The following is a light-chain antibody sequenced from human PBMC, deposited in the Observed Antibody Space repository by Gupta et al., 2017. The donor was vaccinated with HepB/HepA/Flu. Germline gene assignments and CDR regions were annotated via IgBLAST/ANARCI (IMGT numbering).Light chain of an antibody. J-gene: IGLJ2*01. CDR2: YND. V-gene: IGLV1-44*01. CDR1: SSNVGRNN. CDR3: AAWDTSLNVVV. Sequence: SVPTPSPSLSVTPGQRVTFSRSGSSSNVGRNNVNWYQQLPGTAPKLLIYYNDERPSGVPDRISGSKSGTSASLAISGLQSEDEADYYCAAWDTSLNVVVFGGGTKLTVL.